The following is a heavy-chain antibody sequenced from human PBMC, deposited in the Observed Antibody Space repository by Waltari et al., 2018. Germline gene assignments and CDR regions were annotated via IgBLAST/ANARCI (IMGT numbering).Heavy chain of an antibody. CDR1: GLTFDYDA. J-gene: IGHJ3*02. V-gene: IGHV3-9*01. D-gene: IGHD3-22*01. CDR3: AKDTGYDSSGYAFDI. Sequence: EVQLVESGGGSVQPGRSLRLSCAASGLTFDYDAIHWVRAPPGKGLEWVSGIRWNSGSIGYADSVKGRFTISRDNAKNSLYLQMNSLRAEDTALYYCAKDTGYDSSGYAFDIWGQGTMVTVSS. CDR2: IRWNSGSI.